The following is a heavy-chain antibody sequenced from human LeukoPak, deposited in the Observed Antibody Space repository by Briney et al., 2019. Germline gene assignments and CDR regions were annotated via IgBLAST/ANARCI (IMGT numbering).Heavy chain of an antibody. J-gene: IGHJ6*02. V-gene: IGHV3-15*04. CDR2: TVSEIDGGTT. CDR1: GFTFNYAW. Sequence: GGSLRLSCAASGFTFNYAWMSWVRQVPGKGLEWVGQTVSEIDGGTTDYAAPVKGRFAISRDDSKSTLYLQMNSLKIEDTAVYYCTTDEDWNYARKDVWGQGATVIVSS. D-gene: IGHD1-7*01. CDR3: TTDEDWNYARKDV.